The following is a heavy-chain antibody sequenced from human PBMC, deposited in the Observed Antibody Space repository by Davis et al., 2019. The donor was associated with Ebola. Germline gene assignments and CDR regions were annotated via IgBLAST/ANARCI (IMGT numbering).Heavy chain of an antibody. J-gene: IGHJ4*02. CDR1: GFTFSSYD. V-gene: IGHV3-11*01. D-gene: IGHD6-19*01. Sequence: GGSLRLSCAASGFTFSSYDMHWVRQAPGKGLEWVSYISSSGSTIYYADSVKGRFTISRDNAKNSLYLQMNSLRAEDTAVYYCARGIGWSYYFDYWGQGTLVTVSS. CDR3: ARGIGWSYYFDY. CDR2: ISSSGSTI.